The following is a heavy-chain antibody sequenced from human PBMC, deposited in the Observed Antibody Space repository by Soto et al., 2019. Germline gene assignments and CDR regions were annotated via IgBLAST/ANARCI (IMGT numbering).Heavy chain of an antibody. CDR2: ISWDGGST. Sequence: PGGSLRLSCAASGFTFDDYTMHWVRQAPGKGLEWVSLISWDGGSTYYADSVKGRFTISRDNSKNSLYLQMNSLRTEDTALYYCAKDMLGLELRTSYYYYGMDVCFQDTTLTVSS. D-gene: IGHD1-7*01. CDR3: AKDMLGLELRTSYYYYGMDV. V-gene: IGHV3-43*01. J-gene: IGHJ6*02. CDR1: GFTFDDYT.